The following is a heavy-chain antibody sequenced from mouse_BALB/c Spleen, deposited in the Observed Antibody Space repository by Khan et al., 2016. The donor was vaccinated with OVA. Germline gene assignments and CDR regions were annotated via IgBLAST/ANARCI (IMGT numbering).Heavy chain of an antibody. V-gene: IGHV5-17*02. CDR2: ISGDSNTL. J-gene: IGHJ2*01. CDR1: GFTFNNYG. D-gene: IGHD1-1*01. Sequence: DVMLVESGGGLVQPGGSRKLSCAASGFTFNNYGMHWVRQAPEKGLEWVAYISGDSNTLYYVDSVKGRFTISRDNPKNTLFLQRTSLMSEDTAMYYCATSYFYGYYFDYWGPGTTLTVS. CDR3: ATSYFYGYYFDY.